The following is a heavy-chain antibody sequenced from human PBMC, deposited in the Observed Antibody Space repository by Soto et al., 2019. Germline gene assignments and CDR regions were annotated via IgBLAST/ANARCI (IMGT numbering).Heavy chain of an antibody. V-gene: IGHV3-30*03. J-gene: IGHJ4*02. CDR2: ISYDGNDR. CDR3: EQNVDGSPFDD. CDR1: GFPFSNYG. Sequence: QVQLVESGGGVVQPGRSLTVSCAASGFPFSNYGMHWVRQPTGTGLEWVAVISYDGNDRHYTDSVKGRFTISRDNSKNTLYLQMNTLRAEDTAVYYCEQNVDGSPFDDRGQRTLVTVST.